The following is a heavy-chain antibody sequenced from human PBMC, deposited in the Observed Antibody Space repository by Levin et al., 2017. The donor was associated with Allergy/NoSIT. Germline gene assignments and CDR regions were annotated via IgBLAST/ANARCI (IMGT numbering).Heavy chain of an antibody. D-gene: IGHD5-18*01. V-gene: IGHV4-34*01. CDR2: INHSGST. Sequence: SQTLSLTCAVYGGSFSGYYWSWIRQPPGKGLEWIGEINHSGSTNYNPSLKSRVTISVDTSKNQFSLKLSSVTAADTAVYYCARSRTWIREDAFDSWGQGTMVTVAS. CDR1: GGSFSGYY. CDR3: ARSRTWIREDAFDS. J-gene: IGHJ3*02.